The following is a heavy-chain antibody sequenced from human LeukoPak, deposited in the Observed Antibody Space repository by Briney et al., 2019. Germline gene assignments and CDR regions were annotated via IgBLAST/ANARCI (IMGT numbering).Heavy chain of an antibody. J-gene: IGHJ5*02. V-gene: IGHV4-34*01. CDR2: INHSGST. Sequence: SETLSLTCAVYGGSFSGYYWSWIRQPPGKGLEWIGGINHSGSTNYNPSLKSRVTISVDTSKNQFSLKLSSVTAADTAVYYCARGEYGDLRWFDPWGQGTLVTVSS. CDR1: GGSFSGYY. CDR3: ARGEYGDLRWFDP. D-gene: IGHD4-17*01.